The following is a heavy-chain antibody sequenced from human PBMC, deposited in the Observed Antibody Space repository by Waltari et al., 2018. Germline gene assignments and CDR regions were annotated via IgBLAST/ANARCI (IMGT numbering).Heavy chain of an antibody. J-gene: IGHJ3*02. V-gene: IGHV4-59*01. D-gene: IGHD3-9*01. CDR1: GGSISSYY. CDR2: IYYSGST. Sequence: QVQLQESGPGLVKPSETLSLTCTVSGGSISSYYWSWIRQPPGKGLEWIGYIYYSGSTNYNPSLKSRVTISVDTSKNQFSLKLSSVTAADTAVYYCARSRGYFDWLNAFDIWGQGTMVIVSS. CDR3: ARSRGYFDWLNAFDI.